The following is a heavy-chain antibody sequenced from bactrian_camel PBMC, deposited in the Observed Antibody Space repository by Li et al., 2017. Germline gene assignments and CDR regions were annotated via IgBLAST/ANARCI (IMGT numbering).Heavy chain of an antibody. J-gene: IGHJ4*01. CDR2: ISAAGTNT. CDR3: AAEPRGSAY. D-gene: IGHD3*01. V-gene: IGHV3-1*01. Sequence: VQLVESGGGLVQPGGSLRLSCAASGFTFDDYAMGWVRQAPGKGLEWVSGISAAGTNTDYADSVKGRFTSSRDNAKNTLYLQMNSLKTEDTAVYYCAAEPRGSAYWGQGTQVTVS. CDR1: GFTFDDYA.